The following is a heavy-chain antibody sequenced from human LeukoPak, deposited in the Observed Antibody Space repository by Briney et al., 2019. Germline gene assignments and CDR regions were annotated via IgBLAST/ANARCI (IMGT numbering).Heavy chain of an antibody. Sequence: GGSRIPSSPPSGSTLPSHAMGWARQPQGRGRGWVSAISGIGGSTYYAESVKGRFTISRDNSKNTLYLQMNSLRAEDTAVYYCAKDGDTAMAPYYFDYWGQGTLVTVSS. CDR2: ISGIGGST. CDR1: GSTLPSHA. V-gene: IGHV3-23*01. CDR3: AKDGDTAMAPYYFDY. D-gene: IGHD5-18*01. J-gene: IGHJ4*02.